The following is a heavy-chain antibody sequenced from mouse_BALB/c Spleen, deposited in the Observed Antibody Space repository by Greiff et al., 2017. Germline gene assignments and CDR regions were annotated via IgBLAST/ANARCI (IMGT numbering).Heavy chain of an antibody. Sequence: EVKLEESGGGLVKPGGSLKLSCAASGFTFSSYTMSWVRQTPEKRLEWVATISSGGSYTYYPDSVKGRFTISRDNAKNTLYLQMSSLKSEDTAMYYCTRDRDGYRGFAYWGQGTLVTVSA. CDR1: GFTFSSYT. V-gene: IGHV5-6-4*01. J-gene: IGHJ3*01. D-gene: IGHD2-3*01. CDR3: TRDRDGYRGFAY. CDR2: ISSGGSYT.